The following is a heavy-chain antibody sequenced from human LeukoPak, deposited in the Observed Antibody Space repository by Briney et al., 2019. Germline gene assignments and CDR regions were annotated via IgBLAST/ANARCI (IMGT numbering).Heavy chain of an antibody. Sequence: GASVKVSCKASGYTLTGYYMHWVRQAPGQGLEWMGWINPSGGSTSYAQKFQGRVTMTRDTSTSTVYMELSSLRSEDTAVYYCARGASVAGIWGNWFDPWGQGTLVTVSS. CDR1: GYTLTGYY. CDR3: ARGASVAGIWGNWFDP. V-gene: IGHV1-46*01. J-gene: IGHJ5*02. D-gene: IGHD6-19*01. CDR2: INPSGGST.